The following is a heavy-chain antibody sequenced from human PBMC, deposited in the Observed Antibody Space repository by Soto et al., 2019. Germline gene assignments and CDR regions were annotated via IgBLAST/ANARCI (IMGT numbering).Heavy chain of an antibody. V-gene: IGHV1-46*01. CDR3: ASRRDGYKRFDGFDI. J-gene: IGHJ3*02. CDR1: GYTFTSYY. CDR2: INPSGGST. Sequence: ASVKVCCNASGYTFTSYYMHWVRQAPGQGLEWMGIINPSGGSTSYAQKFQGRVTMTRDTSTSTVCMELSRLRSEDTAVYYCASRRDGYKRFDGFDIWGQVTMVTVSS. D-gene: IGHD6-25*01.